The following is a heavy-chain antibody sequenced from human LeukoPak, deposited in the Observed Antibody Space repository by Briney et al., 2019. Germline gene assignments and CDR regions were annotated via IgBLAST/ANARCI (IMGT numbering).Heavy chain of an antibody. J-gene: IGHJ4*02. CDR3: ARLGHQGFDY. Sequence: SETLSLTCTVSGGSIIPYYWSWIRQPPGKGLEWIGYIYYSGSTNYNPSLKSRVTISVDTSKDQLSLKLSSVTAADTAVYYCARLGHQGFDYWGQGTLVTVSS. D-gene: IGHD1-26*01. CDR1: GGSIIPYY. CDR2: IYYSGST. V-gene: IGHV4-59*08.